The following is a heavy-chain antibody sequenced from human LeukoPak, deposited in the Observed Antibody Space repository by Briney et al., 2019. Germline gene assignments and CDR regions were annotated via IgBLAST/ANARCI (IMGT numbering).Heavy chain of an antibody. D-gene: IGHD4-23*01. V-gene: IGHV3-30-3*01. J-gene: IGHJ5*02. CDR3: ASAGAVTDSFVH. CDR2: ISYDGYYK. CDR1: GFTYRTYT. Sequence: GGSLRLSCAASGFTYRTYTMHWVRRAPGKGLEWVASISYDGYYKYYAESVKGPFIISRDNSKNTLYLQINSLRADDTAVYYCASAGAVTDSFVHWGEGTLVIVSS.